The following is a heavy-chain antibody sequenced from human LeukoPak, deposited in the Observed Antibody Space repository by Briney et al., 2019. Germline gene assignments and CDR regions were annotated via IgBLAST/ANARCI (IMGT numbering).Heavy chain of an antibody. D-gene: IGHD1-7*01. CDR2: ISSTTFT. J-gene: IGHJ4*02. Sequence: GGSLRLSCGALGFNFFRFSMNWGPQAPGKGLGGGSYISSTTFTYYADSVKGRFTISRDNAKNSLYLQMNNLRAEDTAVYYCARDLQWNFDWGQGTLVTVS. CDR1: GFNFFRFS. CDR3: ARDLQWNFD. V-gene: IGHV3-48*01.